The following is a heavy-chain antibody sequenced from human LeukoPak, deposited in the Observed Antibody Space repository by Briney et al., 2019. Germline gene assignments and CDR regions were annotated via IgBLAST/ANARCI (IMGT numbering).Heavy chain of an antibody. CDR3: ARVLSSSSKVFDY. CDR2: IYYSGST. Sequence: SETLSLTRTVSGGSISSYYWSWIRQPPGKGLEWIGYIYYSGSTNYNPSLKSRVTISVDTSKNQFSLKLSSVTAADTAVYYCARVLSSSSKVFDYWGQGTLVTVSS. D-gene: IGHD6-6*01. J-gene: IGHJ4*02. V-gene: IGHV4-59*01. CDR1: GGSISSYY.